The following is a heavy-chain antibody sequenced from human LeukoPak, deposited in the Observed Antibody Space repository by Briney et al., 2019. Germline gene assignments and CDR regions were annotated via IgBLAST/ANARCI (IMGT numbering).Heavy chain of an antibody. J-gene: IGHJ6*02. CDR3: ARDSVSSGYEPYYYYYGMDV. CDR1: GYTLISYA. Sequence: ASVKVSCKASGYTLISYAISWVRQAPGQGLEWMGWITAYNGYTTYAQKLQGRVTMTTDTSTNTAYMELRSLRSDDTAVYYCARDSVSSGYEPYYYYYGMDVWGQGTTVTVSS. CDR2: ITAYNGYT. D-gene: IGHD3-22*01. V-gene: IGHV1-18*01.